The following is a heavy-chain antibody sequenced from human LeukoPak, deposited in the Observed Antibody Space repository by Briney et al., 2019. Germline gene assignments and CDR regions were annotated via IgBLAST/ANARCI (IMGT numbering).Heavy chain of an antibody. V-gene: IGHV4-30-4*01. J-gene: IGHJ6*02. CDR2: IFYSGST. CDR3: ARGRGYGMDV. CDR1: GGPISSNSYY. Sequence: PSQTLSLTCTVSGGPISSNSYYWSWVRQPPGKGLEWIGYIFYSGSTYYNPSLKSRVTISVDTSKNQLSLKLSSVTAADTAVYYCARGRGYGMDVWGQGTTVTVSS.